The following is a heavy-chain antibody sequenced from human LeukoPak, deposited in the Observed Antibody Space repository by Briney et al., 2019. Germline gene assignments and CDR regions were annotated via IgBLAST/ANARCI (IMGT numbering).Heavy chain of an antibody. Sequence: SQTLSLTCAISGDSVSSNSAAWNWIRQSPSRGIEWLGRTYYRSKWYNDYAVSVKSRITINPDTSKNQFSLQLNSVTPEDTAVYYCARDLETCSSTSCYDDAFDIWGQGTMVTVSS. CDR3: ARDLETCSSTSCYDDAFDI. J-gene: IGHJ3*02. D-gene: IGHD2-2*01. CDR1: GDSVSSNSAA. V-gene: IGHV6-1*01. CDR2: TYYRSKWYN.